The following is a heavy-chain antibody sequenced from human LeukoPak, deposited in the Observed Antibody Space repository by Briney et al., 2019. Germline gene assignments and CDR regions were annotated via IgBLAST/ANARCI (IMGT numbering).Heavy chain of an antibody. D-gene: IGHD6-13*01. CDR1: GGSISSGGYS. V-gene: IGHV4-30-2*01. CDR2: INHSGST. Sequence: SQTLSLTCAVSGGSISSGGYSWSWIRQPPGKGLEWIGEINHSGSTNYNPSLKSRVTISVDTSKNQFSLKLSSVTAADTAVYYCASRTYSSSWYSDYWGQGTLVTVSS. CDR3: ASRTYSSSWYSDY. J-gene: IGHJ4*02.